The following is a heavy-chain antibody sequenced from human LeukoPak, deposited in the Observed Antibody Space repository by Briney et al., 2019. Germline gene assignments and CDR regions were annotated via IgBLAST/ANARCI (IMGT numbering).Heavy chain of an antibody. CDR3: ARGERLGPDI. J-gene: IGHJ3*02. D-gene: IGHD3-16*01. V-gene: IGHV4-34*01. CDR1: GGSFSGYY. CDR2: INHSGST. Sequence: SETLSLTCAVSGGSFSGYYWSWIRQPPGKGLEWIGEINHSGSTNYNPSLKSRVTISVDTSKNQFSLKLSSVTAADTAVYYCARGERLGPDIWGQGTMVTVSS.